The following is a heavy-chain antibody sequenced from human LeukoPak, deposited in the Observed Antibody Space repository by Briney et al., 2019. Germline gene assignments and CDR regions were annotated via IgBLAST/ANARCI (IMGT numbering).Heavy chain of an antibody. J-gene: IGHJ4*02. D-gene: IGHD3-9*01. CDR3: AKWGDYDVLTGYYVSDY. CDR2: ITGIGGNT. CDR1: GFTFSNYA. Sequence: LTGGSLRLSCAASGFTFSNYAMSWVRQAPGKGLEWVSAITGIGGNTYYADSVKGRFTISRDNSKNTVFLQMNSLRAEDTAVYYCAKWGDYDVLTGYYVSDYWGQGTLVTVSS. V-gene: IGHV3-23*01.